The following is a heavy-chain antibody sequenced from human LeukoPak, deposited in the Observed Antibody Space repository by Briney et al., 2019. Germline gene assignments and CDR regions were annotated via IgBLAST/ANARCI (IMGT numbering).Heavy chain of an antibody. CDR3: ARDRSALRYFDWLLGRHNWFDP. Sequence: ASVKVSCKASGYTVTSYGIIWVRQAPGQGLEWMGWISAYNGITNYAQKLQGRVTMTTDTYTSTAYMELRSLRSDDTAVYYCARDRSALRYFDWLLGRHNWFDPWGQGTLVTVST. CDR2: ISAYNGIT. V-gene: IGHV1-18*04. CDR1: GYTVTSYG. D-gene: IGHD3-9*01. J-gene: IGHJ5*02.